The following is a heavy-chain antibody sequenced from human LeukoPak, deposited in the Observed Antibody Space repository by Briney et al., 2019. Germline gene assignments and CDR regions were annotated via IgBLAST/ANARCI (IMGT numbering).Heavy chain of an antibody. Sequence: GGSLRLSCAASGFTFSSYGMHWVRQAPGKGLEWVAFIRYDGSNKYYADSVKGRFTISRDNSKNTLYLQMNSLRAEDTAVYYCAKDPMRFDYGGPTGDYWGQGTLVTVSS. D-gene: IGHD4-23*01. J-gene: IGHJ4*02. CDR1: GFTFSSYG. V-gene: IGHV3-30*02. CDR3: AKDPMRFDYGGPTGDY. CDR2: IRYDGSNK.